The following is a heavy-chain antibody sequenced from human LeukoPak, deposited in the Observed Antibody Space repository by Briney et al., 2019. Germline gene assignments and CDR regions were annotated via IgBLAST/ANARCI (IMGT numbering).Heavy chain of an antibody. Sequence: SETLSPTCAVYGGSFSGYYWSWIRQPPGKGLEWIGEINHSGSTNYNPSLKSRVTISVDTSKNQFSLKLSSVTAADTAVYYCARDSYTIFGVVIKTPYNWFDPWGQGTLVTVSS. J-gene: IGHJ5*02. V-gene: IGHV4-34*01. CDR3: ARDSYTIFGVVIKTPYNWFDP. CDR1: GGSFSGYY. CDR2: INHSGST. D-gene: IGHD3-3*01.